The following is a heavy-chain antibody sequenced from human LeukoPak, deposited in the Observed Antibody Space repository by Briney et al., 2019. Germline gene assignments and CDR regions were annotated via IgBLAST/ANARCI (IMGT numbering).Heavy chain of an antibody. D-gene: IGHD5-12*01. J-gene: IGHJ4*02. CDR1: GFTFSSYA. CDR2: ISSTSSYI. CDR3: ATAGNSDYDLDY. V-gene: IGHV3-21*01. Sequence: GGSLRLSCAASGFTFSSYAMSWVRQAPGKGLEWVSSISSTSSYIYYADSVKGRFTISRDNAKNSLYLQMSSLRAEDTAVYYCATAGNSDYDLDYWGQGTLVTVSS.